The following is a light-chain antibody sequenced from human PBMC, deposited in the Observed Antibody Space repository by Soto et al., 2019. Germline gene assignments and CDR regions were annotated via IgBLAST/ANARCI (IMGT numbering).Light chain of an antibody. CDR1: QSISSW. J-gene: IGKJ4*01. V-gene: IGKV1-5*03. CDR3: QPYNSWPLT. CDR2: TAS. Sequence: DIQMTQSPSTLSASVGDRVTITCRASQSISSWLAWYQQKPGKAPKLLIYTASTLKSRVPSRFSGSGSGTEFTLTISSLEPEDFAVYYCQPYNSWPLTFGGGTKVDIK.